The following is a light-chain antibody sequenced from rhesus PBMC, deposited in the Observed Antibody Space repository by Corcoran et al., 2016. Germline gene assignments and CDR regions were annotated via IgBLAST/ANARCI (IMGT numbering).Light chain of an antibody. J-gene: IGLJ1*01. CDR2: GVS. Sequence: QAAPTQPPSVSGSPGQSVTISCTGTSSDVGADNYVSWYQQHPGKAPKLMIYGVSKRPSGVSDRFSGSKSGNTASLTISGLQAEDEADYYGGSYTTSSTYIFGAGTRLTVL. CDR3: GSYTTSSTYI. CDR1: SSDVGADNY. V-gene: IGLV2S7*01.